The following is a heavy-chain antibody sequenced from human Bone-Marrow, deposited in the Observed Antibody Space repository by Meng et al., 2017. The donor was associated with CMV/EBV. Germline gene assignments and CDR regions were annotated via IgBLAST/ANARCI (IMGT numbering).Heavy chain of an antibody. CDR1: GGSISSGDYY. V-gene: IGHV4-31*03. Sequence: SETLSLTCTVSGGSISSGDYYWSWIRQPPGKGLEWIGYIYYSGSTYYNPSLKSRVTISVDTSKNQFSLKLSSVTAADTAVYYCARLGSSGYYYYYYGMDVWGQGTTVTVSS. CDR2: IYYSGST. D-gene: IGHD3-22*01. J-gene: IGHJ6*02. CDR3: ARLGSSGYYYYYYGMDV.